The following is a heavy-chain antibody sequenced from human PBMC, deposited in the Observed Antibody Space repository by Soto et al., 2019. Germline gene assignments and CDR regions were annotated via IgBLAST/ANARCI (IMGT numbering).Heavy chain of an antibody. Sequence: VSLKGSCKASGYTITSYDINRVRQTAGQGLEWMGWMSPKTANTGYAQKFQDRVTMTRSTSISTAYMELSSLTSEDTAVYYCTGGPPNWGFDSWVQGTPVTVSS. CDR1: GYTITSYD. V-gene: IGHV1-8*01. CDR3: TGGPPNWGFDS. CDR2: MSPKTANT. J-gene: IGHJ5*01. D-gene: IGHD7-27*01.